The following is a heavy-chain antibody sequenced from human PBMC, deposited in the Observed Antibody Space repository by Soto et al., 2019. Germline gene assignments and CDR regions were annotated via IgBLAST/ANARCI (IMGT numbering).Heavy chain of an antibody. V-gene: IGHV3-23*01. Sequence: GGSLRLSCAASGFTFSSYAMSWVRQAPGKGLEWVSAISGSGGSTYYADSVKGRFTISRDNSKNTLYLQMNSLRAEDTAVYYCARGNMVRGEIYGMDVWGQGTTVTVSS. J-gene: IGHJ6*02. CDR3: ARGNMVRGEIYGMDV. CDR2: ISGSGGST. CDR1: GFTFSSYA. D-gene: IGHD3-10*01.